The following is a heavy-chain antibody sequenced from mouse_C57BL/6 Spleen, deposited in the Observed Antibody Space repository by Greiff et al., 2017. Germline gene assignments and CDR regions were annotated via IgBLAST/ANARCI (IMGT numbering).Heavy chain of an antibody. D-gene: IGHD2-3*01. J-gene: IGHJ2*01. CDR1: GYTFTSYW. CDR2: IYPSDSET. V-gene: IGHV1-61*01. Sequence: QVQLQQPGAELVRPGSSVKLSCKASGYTFTSYWMDWVKQRPGQGLEWIGNIYPSDSETHYNQKFKDKATLTVDKSSSTAYMQLSSLTSEDSAVYYCARDGYYYVDYWGQGTTLTVSS. CDR3: ARDGYYYVDY.